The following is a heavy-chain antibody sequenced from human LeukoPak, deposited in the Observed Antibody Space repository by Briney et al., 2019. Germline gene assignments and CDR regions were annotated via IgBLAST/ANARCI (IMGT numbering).Heavy chain of an antibody. CDR1: GGSFSGYY. CDR2: INHSGRT. CDR3: ARGSSHYYDSSGYSLDY. V-gene: IGHV4-34*01. Sequence: SETLSLTCAVYGGSFSGYYWSWIRQPPGKGLEWIGEINHSGRTNYNPSLKSRVTISVDTSKNQFSLKLSSVTAADTAVYYCARGSSHYYDSSGYSLDYWGQGTLVTVSS. J-gene: IGHJ4*02. D-gene: IGHD3-22*01.